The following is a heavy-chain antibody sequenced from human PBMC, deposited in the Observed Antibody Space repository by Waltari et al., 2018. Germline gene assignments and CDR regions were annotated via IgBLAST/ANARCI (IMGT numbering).Heavy chain of an antibody. CDR1: GGSLRSGGYY. Sequence: QVQLQESGPGLVKPSQTLSLTCTVSGGSLRSGGYYWSWIRQNPGKGLEWIGYIYYSGSTDYNPSLKSRVTISVDTSKNQFSLKLSSVTAADTAVYYWARPTARGWFDPWGQGTLVTVSS. J-gene: IGHJ5*02. CDR3: ARPTARGWFDP. CDR2: IYYSGST. D-gene: IGHD4-17*01. V-gene: IGHV4-31*03.